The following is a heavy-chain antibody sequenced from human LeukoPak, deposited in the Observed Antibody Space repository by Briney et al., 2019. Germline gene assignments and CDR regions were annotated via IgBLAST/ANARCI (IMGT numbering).Heavy chain of an antibody. CDR2: IIPIFGTA. Sequence: GSSVKVSCKASGGTFSSYAISWVRQAPGQGLEWMGGIIPIFGTANYAQKFQGRVAITADESTSTAYMELSSLRSEDTAVYYCARDSRSIRGAPDYYMDVWGKGTTVTVFS. J-gene: IGHJ6*03. V-gene: IGHV1-69*01. CDR1: GGTFSSYA. CDR3: ARDSRSIRGAPDYYMDV. D-gene: IGHD3-10*01.